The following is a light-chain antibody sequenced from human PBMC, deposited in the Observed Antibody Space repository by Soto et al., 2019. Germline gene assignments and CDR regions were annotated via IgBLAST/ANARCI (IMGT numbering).Light chain of an antibody. J-gene: IGKJ1*01. CDR3: QQYNNWPRT. CDR2: GAS. CDR1: QSVSSN. V-gene: IGKV3-15*01. Sequence: IMMTQSAATLSVSPGERATLSCRASQSVSSNLAWYQQKPGQAPRLIIYGASTRATGIPARFSGSGSGTEFTLTISSLQSEDFAVYYCQQYNNWPRTFGQGTKVDIK.